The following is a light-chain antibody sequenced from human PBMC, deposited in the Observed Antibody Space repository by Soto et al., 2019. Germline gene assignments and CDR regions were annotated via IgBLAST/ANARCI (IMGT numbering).Light chain of an antibody. CDR3: QRYDNWPLP. V-gene: IGKV3-15*01. CDR1: QSISDN. CDR2: HTS. J-gene: IGKJ4*01. Sequence: ELVMTQSPATLSVSPGEGATLSCRASQSISDNLAWYQQKPGLAPRLLIYHTSTRATGVPARFSGSGSGTEFSLTISSLQSEDFAVYYFQRYDNWPLPVGGGTKVDIK.